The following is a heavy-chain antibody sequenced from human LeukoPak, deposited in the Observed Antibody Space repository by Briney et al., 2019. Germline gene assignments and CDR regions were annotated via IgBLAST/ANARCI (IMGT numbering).Heavy chain of an antibody. CDR3: ARQIRDAFDI. J-gene: IGHJ3*02. CDR2: INSDGSST. CDR1: GFTFSSYW. V-gene: IGHV3-74*01. Sequence: GGSLRLSCAASGFTFSSYWMHWVRQAPGKGLVWVSRINSDGSSTSYADSVRGRFSISRDNAKNTLYLQMNSLRAEDTAVYCCARQIRDAFDIWGQGTMVTVSS.